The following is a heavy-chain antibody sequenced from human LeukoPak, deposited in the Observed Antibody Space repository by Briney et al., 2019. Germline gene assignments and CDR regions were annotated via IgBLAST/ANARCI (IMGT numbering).Heavy chain of an antibody. D-gene: IGHD6-13*01. CDR1: GGSISSGDYY. V-gene: IGHV4-61*08. CDR3: ARGITSSWYYYYGMDV. Sequence: SETLSLTCTVSGGSISSGDYYWSWIRQPPGRGLEWIGYIYYSGSTNYNPSLKSRVTISVDTSKNQFSLKLSSVTAADTAVYYCARGITSSWYYYYGMDVWGQGTTVTVSS. CDR2: IYYSGST. J-gene: IGHJ6*02.